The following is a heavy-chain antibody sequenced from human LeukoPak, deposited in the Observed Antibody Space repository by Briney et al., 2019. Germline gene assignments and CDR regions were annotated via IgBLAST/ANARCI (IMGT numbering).Heavy chain of an antibody. D-gene: IGHD2-21*02. V-gene: IGHV3-48*02. CDR2: ISSSSRTT. J-gene: IGHJ5*02. CDR3: AVYCGGDCYSGVNNWFDP. Sequence: QPGGSLRLSCAASAFSFSAYSMNWVRQAPGKGLEWVSYISSSSRTTYYADSVKGRFTISRDNAKNSLYLQMNSLRDEDTAVYYCAVYCGGDCYSGVNNWFDPWGQGTLVTVSS. CDR1: AFSFSAYS.